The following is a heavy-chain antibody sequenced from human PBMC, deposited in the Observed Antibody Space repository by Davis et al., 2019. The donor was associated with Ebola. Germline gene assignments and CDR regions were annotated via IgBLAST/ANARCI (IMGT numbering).Heavy chain of an antibody. CDR3: ARYYDFWTTHWFDP. J-gene: IGHJ5*02. D-gene: IGHD3-3*01. V-gene: IGHV1-18*01. Sequence: AASVKVSCKASGYTFTSYGISWVRQAPGQGLEWMGWISAYNGNTNYAQKLQGRVTMTTDTSTSTAYMELRSLRSDDTAVYYCARYYDFWTTHWFDPWGQGTLVTVSS. CDR1: GYTFTSYG. CDR2: ISAYNGNT.